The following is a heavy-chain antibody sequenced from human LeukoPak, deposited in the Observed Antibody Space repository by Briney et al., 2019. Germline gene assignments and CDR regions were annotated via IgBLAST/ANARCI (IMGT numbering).Heavy chain of an antibody. CDR2: IYSGGST. J-gene: IGHJ4*02. Sequence: QPGGSLRLSCAASGFTVSSNYMSWVRQAPGKGLEWVSVIYSGGSTYYADSVKGRFTISRDNSKNTLYLQMNSLRAEDTAVYYCASEPHPSHPDYWGQGTLVTVSS. CDR1: GFTVSSNY. CDR3: ASEPHPSHPDY. V-gene: IGHV3-53*01.